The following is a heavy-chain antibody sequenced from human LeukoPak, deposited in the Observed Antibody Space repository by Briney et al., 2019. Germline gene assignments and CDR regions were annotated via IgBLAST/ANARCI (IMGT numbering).Heavy chain of an antibody. J-gene: IGHJ3*02. CDR3: ARVGVTTVTPSDAFDI. D-gene: IGHD4-17*01. V-gene: IGHV4-34*01. CDR1: GGSFSGYY. Sequence: SETLSLTYAVYGGSFSGYYWSWIRQPPGKGRDWLGEINHSGSTNYNPSLKSRVTISVDTSKNQFSLKLSSVTAADTAVYYCARVGVTTVTPSDAFDIWGQGTMVTVSS. CDR2: INHSGST.